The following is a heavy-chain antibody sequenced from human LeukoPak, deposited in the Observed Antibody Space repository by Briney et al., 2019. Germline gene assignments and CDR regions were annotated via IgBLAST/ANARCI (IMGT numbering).Heavy chain of an antibody. J-gene: IGHJ4*02. Sequence: GGSLRPSCAASGFTFDDYGMSWVRQAPGKGLEWVANINQNGRETQHVDSVKGRFTISRDNAKNSLYLHMNSLRAEDTAVYYCARDGVRDGLYFDYWGQGTLVTVSS. CDR3: ARDGVRDGLYFDY. CDR1: GFTFDDYG. V-gene: IGHV3-7*01. CDR2: INQNGRET. D-gene: IGHD5-24*01.